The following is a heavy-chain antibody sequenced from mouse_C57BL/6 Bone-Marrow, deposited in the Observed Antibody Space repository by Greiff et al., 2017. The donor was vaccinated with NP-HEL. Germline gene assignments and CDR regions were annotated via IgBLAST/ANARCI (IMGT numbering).Heavy chain of an antibody. D-gene: IGHD2-4*01. J-gene: IGHJ1*03. CDR1: GFTFSSYA. CDR2: ISDGGSYT. CDR3: ARRGLRPYWYFDV. V-gene: IGHV5-4*01. Sequence: EVQRVESGGGLVKPGGSLKLSCAASGFTFSSYAMSWVRQTPEKRLEWVATISDGGSYTYYPDNVKGRFTISRDNAKNNLYLQMSHLKSEDTAMYYCARRGLRPYWYFDVWGTGTTVTVSS.